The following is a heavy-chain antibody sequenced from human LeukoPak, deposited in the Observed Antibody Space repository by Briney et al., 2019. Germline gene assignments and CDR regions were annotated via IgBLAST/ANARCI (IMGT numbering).Heavy chain of an antibody. D-gene: IGHD3-22*01. Sequence: ASVKVSCKASGYTFTAYGMNWVRQAPGQGLEWMGWINTNRGEPTFPQDFTGRFVFSLDTSVNTAYLQINSLKAEDTAIYFCARSSGWAFDYWGQGNLVTVSS. CDR2: INTNRGEP. J-gene: IGHJ4*02. CDR3: ARSSGWAFDY. V-gene: IGHV7-4-1*02. CDR1: GYTFTAYG.